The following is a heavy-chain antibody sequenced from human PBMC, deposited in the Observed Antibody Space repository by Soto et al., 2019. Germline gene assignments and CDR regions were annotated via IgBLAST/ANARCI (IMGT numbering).Heavy chain of an antibody. J-gene: IGHJ2*01. Sequence: QVQLQESGPGLVKPSQTLSLTCTVPGGSISSGDYYWSWIRQPPGKGLEWIGYIYYSGSTNYNPSLSSRATISVDTSKNPFSLNLSSVTAADTAVYYCARIVESGYTIDFDLWGRGTLVTVSS. CDR2: IYYSGST. CDR3: ARIVESGYTIDFDL. V-gene: IGHV4-30-4*01. D-gene: IGHD3-16*02. CDR1: GGSISSGDYY.